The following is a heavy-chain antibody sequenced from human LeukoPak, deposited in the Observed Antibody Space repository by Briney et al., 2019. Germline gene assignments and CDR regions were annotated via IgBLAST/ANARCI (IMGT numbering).Heavy chain of an antibody. V-gene: IGHV5-51*01. CDR1: AYSFTSYW. Sequence: HGESLKISCQGSAYSFTSYWIGWVRQLPGKGLEWMGIIYPGDSDTRYSPSFQGQVTISADKSISTAYLQWSSLKASDTAMYYCARPRRSYGDYVSAFDIGGQGTMVTVSS. J-gene: IGHJ3*02. D-gene: IGHD4-17*01. CDR3: ARPRRSYGDYVSAFDI. CDR2: IYPGDSDT.